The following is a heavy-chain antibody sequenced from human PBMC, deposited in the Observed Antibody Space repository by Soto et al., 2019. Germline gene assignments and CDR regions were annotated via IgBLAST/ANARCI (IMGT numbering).Heavy chain of an antibody. J-gene: IGHJ3*02. CDR3: ARGLTMVRGVILDAFDI. D-gene: IGHD3-10*01. CDR2: INAGNGNT. Sequence: ASVKVSCTASGYTFTSYAMHWVRQAPGQRLEWMGWINAGNGNTKYSQKFQGRVTITRDTSASTAYMELSSLRSEDTAVYYCARGLTMVRGVILDAFDIWGQGTMVTV. V-gene: IGHV1-3*01. CDR1: GYTFTSYA.